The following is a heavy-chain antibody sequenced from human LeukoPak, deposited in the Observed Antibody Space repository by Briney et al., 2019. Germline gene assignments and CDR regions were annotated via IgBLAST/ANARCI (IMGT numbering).Heavy chain of an antibody. CDR3: AKDGWELLGFDY. Sequence: PGGSLRLSCAASGFTFSSYGMHWVRQAPGKGLEWVAFIRYDGSNKYYADSVKGRFTISRDNSKNTLYLQMNSLRAEDTAVYYCAKDGWELLGFDYWGQGTLVTVSS. J-gene: IGHJ4*02. D-gene: IGHD1-26*01. CDR1: GFTFSSYG. V-gene: IGHV3-30*02. CDR2: IRYDGSNK.